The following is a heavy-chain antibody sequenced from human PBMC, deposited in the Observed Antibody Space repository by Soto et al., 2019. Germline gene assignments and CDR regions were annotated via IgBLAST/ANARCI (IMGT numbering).Heavy chain of an antibody. CDR3: ARSRGVFSGYSYGRDWYYYYGMDV. CDR2: ISYDGSNK. CDR1: GFTFSSYA. J-gene: IGHJ6*02. Sequence: QVQLVESGGGVVQPGRSLRLSCAASGFTFSSYAMHWVRQAPGKGLEWVAVISYDGSNKYYADSVKGRFTISRDNSKNTLYLQMTSLRAEHTAVYYCARSRGVFSGYSYGRDWYYYYGMDVWGQGTTVTVSS. V-gene: IGHV3-30-3*01. D-gene: IGHD5-18*01.